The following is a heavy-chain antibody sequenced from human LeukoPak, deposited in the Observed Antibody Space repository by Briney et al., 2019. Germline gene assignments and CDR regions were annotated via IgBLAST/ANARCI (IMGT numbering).Heavy chain of an antibody. Sequence: SETLSLTCTVSGYSISSGYYWSWIRQTPGKGLEWIGEINHSGSTNYNPSLKSRVTISVDTSKNQSSLNLSSVTAADTAVFYCARENKGGWFDPWGQGSLVTVSS. CDR1: GYSISSGYY. CDR2: INHSGST. CDR3: ARENKGGWFDP. D-gene: IGHD2/OR15-2a*01. V-gene: IGHV4-38-2*02. J-gene: IGHJ5*02.